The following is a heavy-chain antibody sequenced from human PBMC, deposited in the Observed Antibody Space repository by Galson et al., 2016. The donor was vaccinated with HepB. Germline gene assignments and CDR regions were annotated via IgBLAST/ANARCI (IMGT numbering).Heavy chain of an antibody. V-gene: IGHV1-3*01. D-gene: IGHD2-2*01. J-gene: IGHJ4*02. CDR3: ARSSRAAMFAYFDF. CDR1: GYTFSNYA. CDR2: INADNDDT. Sequence: SVKVSCKASGYTFSNYAIHWIRQAPGQRLEWMGWINADNDDTKYSHDFQARVTISSDTSASTVYMELSSLRSEDTAVYYCARSSRAAMFAYFDFWGQGTLVTVSS.